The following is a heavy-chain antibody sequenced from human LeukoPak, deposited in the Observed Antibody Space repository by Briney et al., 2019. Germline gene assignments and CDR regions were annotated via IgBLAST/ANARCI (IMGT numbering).Heavy chain of an antibody. V-gene: IGHV3-7*04. J-gene: IGHJ3*02. Sequence: GGSLRLSCAASGLTFNTYWMSWVRQAPGKGLNWVANIKEDGSEKDYVDSVKGRFTISRDNAKDSVYLQMNSLRAEDTAVYYCARARVGYTRYDAFGIWGQGTMVTVSS. CDR2: IKEDGSEK. D-gene: IGHD5-18*01. CDR3: ARARVGYTRYDAFGI. CDR1: GLTFNTYW.